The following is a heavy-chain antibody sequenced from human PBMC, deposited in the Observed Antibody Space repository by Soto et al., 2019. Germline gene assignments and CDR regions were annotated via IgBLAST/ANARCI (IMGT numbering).Heavy chain of an antibody. J-gene: IGHJ6*02. Sequence: GGSLRLSCAASGFTFSSYSMNWVRQAPGKGLEWVSSISSSSSYIYYADSVKGRFTISRDNAKNSLYLQMNSLRAEDTAVYYCARVYSGSYYYYYGMDVWGQGTTVTVSS. CDR1: GFTFSSYS. CDR2: ISSSSSYI. D-gene: IGHD6-19*01. V-gene: IGHV3-21*01. CDR3: ARVYSGSYYYYYGMDV.